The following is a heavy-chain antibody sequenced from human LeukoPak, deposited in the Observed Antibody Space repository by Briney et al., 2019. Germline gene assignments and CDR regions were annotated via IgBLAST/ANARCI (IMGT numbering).Heavy chain of an antibody. J-gene: IGHJ3*02. CDR2: VFNSGST. CDR3: ARDKANIAAAGMGAFDI. Sequence: SETLSLTCTVSGGSISNYYWNWLRQTPGKGPEWSGSVFNSGSTDYNPSLKSRVTISVDTSKDQFSLKMNSVTAADTAVYYCARDKANIAAAGMGAFDIWGQGTVVTVSS. D-gene: IGHD6-13*01. V-gene: IGHV4-59*01. CDR1: GGSISNYY.